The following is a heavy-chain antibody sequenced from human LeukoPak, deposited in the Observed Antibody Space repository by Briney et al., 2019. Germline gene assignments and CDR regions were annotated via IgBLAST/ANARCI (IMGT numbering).Heavy chain of an antibody. CDR3: ARDRYGSGSYVGYYYGMDV. CDR2: IYPGDSDT. Sequence: GESLKISCKGSGYSFTSYGIGWMRQKPGKGLEWMGIIYPGDSDTRYSPSFQGQVTISADKSISTAYLQWSSLKASDTAMYYCARDRYGSGSYVGYYYGMDVWGKGTTVTVSS. V-gene: IGHV5-51*01. J-gene: IGHJ6*04. CDR1: GYSFTSYG. D-gene: IGHD3-10*01.